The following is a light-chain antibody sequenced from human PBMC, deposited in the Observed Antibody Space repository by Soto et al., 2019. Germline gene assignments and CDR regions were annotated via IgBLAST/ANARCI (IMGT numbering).Light chain of an antibody. CDR3: AAWDDRLNGGL. Sequence: QSVLTQPPSASGTPGQTVTISCSGSTSNIGSNVVNWYQQVPGTAPKLLIYRSSERPSGVPDRFSGSKSGTSASLAISGLQSEDEADYYCAAWDDRLNGGLFGGGTKVTVL. CDR2: RSS. J-gene: IGLJ2*01. V-gene: IGLV1-44*01. CDR1: TSNIGSNV.